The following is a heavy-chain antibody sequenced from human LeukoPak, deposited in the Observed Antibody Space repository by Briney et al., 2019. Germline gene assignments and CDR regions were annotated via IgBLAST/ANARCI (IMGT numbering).Heavy chain of an antibody. CDR3: AKGPNYSYYYYMDV. CDR2: ISWDGGST. J-gene: IGHJ6*03. V-gene: IGHV3-43D*04. CDR1: GFTFDDYA. Sequence: GGSLRLSCAASGFTFDDYAMHWVRQAPGKGLEWVSLISWDGGSTYYADSVKGRFTISRDNSKNSLYLQMNSLRAADSALYYCAKGPNYSYYYYMDVWGKGTTVTVSS.